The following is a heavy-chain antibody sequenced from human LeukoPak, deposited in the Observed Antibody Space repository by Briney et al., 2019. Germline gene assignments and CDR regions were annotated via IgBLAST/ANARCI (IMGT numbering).Heavy chain of an antibody. CDR1: GFTFSSYG. Sequence: GGSLRLSCAASGFTFSSYGMHWVRQAPGKGLEWVAVIWYDGSNKYYADSVKGRFTISRDNSKNTLYLQMNSLRAEDTAVYYCAKGTGHYYDSSGYYPGAFDIWGQGTMVTVSS. CDR2: IWYDGSNK. V-gene: IGHV3-33*06. J-gene: IGHJ3*02. D-gene: IGHD3-22*01. CDR3: AKGTGHYYDSSGYYPGAFDI.